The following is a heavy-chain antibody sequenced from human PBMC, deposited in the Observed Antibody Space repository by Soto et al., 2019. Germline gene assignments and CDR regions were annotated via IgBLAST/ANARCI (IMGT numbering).Heavy chain of an antibody. J-gene: IGHJ6*03. CDR1: GFTFSDYY. CDR2: ISSSGSTI. CDR3: ARDQSDGSGSYSYYYYMDV. D-gene: IGHD3-10*01. Sequence: GGSLRLSCAASGFTFSDYYMSWIRQAPGKGLEWVSYISSSGSTIYYADSVKGRFTISRDNAKNSLYLQMNSLRAEDTAVYYCARDQSDGSGSYSYYYYMDVWGKETTVTVSS. V-gene: IGHV3-11*01.